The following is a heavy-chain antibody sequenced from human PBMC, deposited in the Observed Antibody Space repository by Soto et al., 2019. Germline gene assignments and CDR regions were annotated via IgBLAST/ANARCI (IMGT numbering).Heavy chain of an antibody. Sequence: QLQLQESGPGLVKPSETLSLACTVSGGPISSNSYYWDWIRQPPGKGLEWIGSMYYSGATYHNPSLQSRVTISIDTSKNQFSLHLSSVTAADTAVYYCARHAAYDSVWGKSDGSDYWGQGTLVTVSS. J-gene: IGHJ4*02. CDR1: GGPISSNSYY. CDR3: ARHAAYDSVWGKSDGSDY. V-gene: IGHV4-39*01. CDR2: MYYSGAT. D-gene: IGHD3-16*01.